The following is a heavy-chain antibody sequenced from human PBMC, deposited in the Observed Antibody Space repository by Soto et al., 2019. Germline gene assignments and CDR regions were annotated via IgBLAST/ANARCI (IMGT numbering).Heavy chain of an antibody. Sequence: PSETLSLTCTVSGGSISSYYWSWIRQPPGKGLEWIGYIYYSGSTNYNPSLKSRVTISVDTSKNQFSLKLSSVTAADTAVYYCARQGGYSSSWSYWGQGTLVTVSS. CDR1: GGSISSYY. D-gene: IGHD6-13*01. CDR3: ARQGGYSSSWSY. CDR2: IYYSGST. V-gene: IGHV4-59*08. J-gene: IGHJ4*02.